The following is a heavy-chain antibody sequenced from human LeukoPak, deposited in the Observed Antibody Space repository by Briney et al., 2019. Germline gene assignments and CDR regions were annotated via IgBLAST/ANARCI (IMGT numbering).Heavy chain of an antibody. Sequence: GESLKISCKTSGYNFNTYWIGWVRQMPGKGLEWMGIIYPGDSDTRYSPSFQGQVTISADKSVSSAYLQWSSLKAPDTAMYYCATAVVTDPYFDSWGQGTLVTVSS. J-gene: IGHJ4*02. CDR1: GYNFNTYW. V-gene: IGHV5-51*01. CDR2: IYPGDSDT. CDR3: ATAVVTDPYFDS. D-gene: IGHD4-23*01.